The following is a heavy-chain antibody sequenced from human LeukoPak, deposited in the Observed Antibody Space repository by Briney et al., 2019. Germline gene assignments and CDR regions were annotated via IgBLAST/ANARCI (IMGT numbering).Heavy chain of an antibody. CDR3: ARGGVPSYDFWSAGSWFDP. Sequence: SETLSLTCTVSGGSISSYYWSWIRQPPGKGLEWIGYIYYSGSTNYNPSLTSRVTIPLDTSKNQFSLKLSSVTAADTAVYYCARGGVPSYDFWSAGSWFDPWGQGTLVTVSS. J-gene: IGHJ5*02. D-gene: IGHD3-3*01. CDR1: GGSISSYY. V-gene: IGHV4-59*01. CDR2: IYYSGST.